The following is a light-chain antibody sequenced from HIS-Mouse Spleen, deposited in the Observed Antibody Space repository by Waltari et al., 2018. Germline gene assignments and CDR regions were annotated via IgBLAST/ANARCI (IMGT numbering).Light chain of an antibody. CDR1: NIGRKS. J-gene: IGLJ2*01. CDR3: QVWDSSSDHPV. V-gene: IGLV3-21*03. CDR2: DDS. Sequence: SSVLTQPPSVSVAQGKTASITCGGSNIGRKSVHWYQQKPAQAPVLVGYDDSDRPSWIPERFSGSNSGNTATLTISRVEARDEADYYCQVWDSSSDHPVFGGGTKLTVL.